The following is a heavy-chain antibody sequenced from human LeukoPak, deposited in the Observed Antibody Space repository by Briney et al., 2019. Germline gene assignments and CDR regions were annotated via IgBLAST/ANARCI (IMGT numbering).Heavy chain of an antibody. Sequence: PESLALTCTVSGGSVSSSLNYWGWIRKPPGKGLEWIGNTYYTGSTYSNLTLKSRVTMSVDTSKNQSSLNLRSVTAADTAVYYCARTTRAGLHDYWGPGTLVTVSS. CDR1: GGSVSSSLNY. V-gene: IGHV4-39*07. CDR3: ARTTRAGLHDY. CDR2: TYYTGST. D-gene: IGHD1-1*01. J-gene: IGHJ4*02.